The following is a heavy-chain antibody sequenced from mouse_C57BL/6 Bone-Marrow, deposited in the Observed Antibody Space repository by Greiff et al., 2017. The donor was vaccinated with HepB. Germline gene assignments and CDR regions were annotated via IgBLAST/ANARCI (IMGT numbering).Heavy chain of an antibody. CDR3: ARSCYDHDGYFDV. CDR2: IHPNSGST. Sequence: QVQLQQPGAELVKPGASVKLSCKASGYTFTSYWMHWVKQRPGQGLEWIGMIHPNSGSTNYNEKFKSKATLTVDKSSSTAYMQLSSLTSEDSAVYYCARSCYDHDGYFDVCGTGTTVTVSS. J-gene: IGHJ1*03. V-gene: IGHV1-64*01. CDR1: GYTFTSYW. D-gene: IGHD2-4*01.